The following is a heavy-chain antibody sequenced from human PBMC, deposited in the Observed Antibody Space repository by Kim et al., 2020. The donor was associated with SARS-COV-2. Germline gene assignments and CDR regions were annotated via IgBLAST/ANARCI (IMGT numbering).Heavy chain of an antibody. CDR1: GFTFSSYD. D-gene: IGHD6-6*01. Sequence: GGSLRLSCAASGFTFSSYDMHWARQATGKGLEWVSAIGTAGDTYYPGSVKGRFTISRENAKNSLYLQMNSLRAGDTAVYYCARGEIEYSSSLTYYYYMDVWGKGTTVTVSS. J-gene: IGHJ6*03. CDR3: ARGEIEYSSSLTYYYYMDV. V-gene: IGHV3-13*01. CDR2: IGTAGDT.